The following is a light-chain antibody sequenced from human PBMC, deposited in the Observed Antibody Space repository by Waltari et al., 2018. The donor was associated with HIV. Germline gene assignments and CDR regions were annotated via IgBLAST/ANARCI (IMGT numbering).Light chain of an antibody. Sequence: QTVVPQEPSLSVSPGGTVTLPCGKRSGSFSTSYYPSWYQQTPGQAPRTLSYSTNTRSSGVPDRFSGSILGNKAALTITGAQADDESDYYCVLFMGNGIWVFGGGTKLTVL. CDR2: STN. CDR3: VLFMGNGIWV. CDR1: SGSFSTSYY. J-gene: IGLJ3*02. V-gene: IGLV8-61*01.